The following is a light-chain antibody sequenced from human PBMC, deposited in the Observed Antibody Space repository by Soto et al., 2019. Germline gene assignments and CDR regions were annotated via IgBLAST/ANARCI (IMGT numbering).Light chain of an antibody. V-gene: IGKV3-15*01. Sequence: EIVMTQSPATLSVSPGERATLSCRASQSVSSNLAWYQQKPGQAPRLLIYDASTRATGIPARFSGSGSGTEFTLTNSSLESEDFAVYYCQQYNNWWTFGQGTNVEIK. CDR2: DAS. CDR3: QQYNNWWT. CDR1: QSVSSN. J-gene: IGKJ1*01.